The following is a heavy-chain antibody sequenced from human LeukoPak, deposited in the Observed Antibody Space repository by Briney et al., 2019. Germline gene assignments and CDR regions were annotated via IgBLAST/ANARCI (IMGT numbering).Heavy chain of an antibody. CDR2: IYHSGST. D-gene: IGHD6-19*01. V-gene: IGHV4-39*07. J-gene: IGHJ4*02. Sequence: SETLSLTCTVSGGSISSSSYYWGWIRQPPGKGLEWIGEIYHSGSTNYNPSLKSRVTISVDKSKNQFSLKLSSVTAADTAVYYCARGGWSPEHPPDYWGQGTLVTVSS. CDR1: GGSISSSSYY. CDR3: ARGGWSPEHPPDY.